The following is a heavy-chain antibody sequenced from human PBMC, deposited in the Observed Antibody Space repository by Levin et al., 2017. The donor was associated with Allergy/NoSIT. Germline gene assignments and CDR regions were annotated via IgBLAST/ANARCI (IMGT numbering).Heavy chain of an antibody. CDR3: AHMNYGERTFDI. Sequence: SGPTLVKPTQTITLTCTFSGFSLSTSGVGVGWIRQPPGKALEWLALIYWDDDKRYSPSLKSRLTITKDTSKNQVVLTMTNMDPVDTATYYCAHMNYGERTFDIWGQGTMVTVSS. J-gene: IGHJ3*02. V-gene: IGHV2-5*02. CDR1: GFSLSTSGVG. D-gene: IGHD4-17*01. CDR2: IYWDDDK.